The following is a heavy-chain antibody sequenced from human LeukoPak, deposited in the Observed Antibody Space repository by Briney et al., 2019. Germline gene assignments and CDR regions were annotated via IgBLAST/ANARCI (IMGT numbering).Heavy chain of an antibody. CDR1: GFTFSSFW. CDR3: AREGCSGGSCYSPAFDV. CDR2: IKSDGTTT. D-gene: IGHD2-15*01. Sequence: GGSLRLSCAASGFTFSSFWMHWVRQAPGKGLVWVSRIKSDGTTTTDADFVKGRFTISRDNAKNTLYLQMNSLRAEDTAVYYCAREGCSGGSCYSPAFDVWGQGTMVTVSS. J-gene: IGHJ3*01. V-gene: IGHV3-74*01.